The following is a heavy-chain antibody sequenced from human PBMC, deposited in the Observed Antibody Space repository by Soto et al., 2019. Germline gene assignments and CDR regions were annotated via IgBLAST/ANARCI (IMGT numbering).Heavy chain of an antibody. D-gene: IGHD3-10*01. V-gene: IGHV3-7*01. CDR1: GFTFSSYW. Sequence: GGSLRLSCAASGFTFSSYWMSWVRQAPGKGLEWVANIKQDGSEKYYVDSVKGRFTISRDNAKNSLYLQMNSLRAEETAVYYCARVAMVRGGPKYYYYMDVWGKGTTVTVSS. CDR3: ARVAMVRGGPKYYYYMDV. J-gene: IGHJ6*03. CDR2: IKQDGSEK.